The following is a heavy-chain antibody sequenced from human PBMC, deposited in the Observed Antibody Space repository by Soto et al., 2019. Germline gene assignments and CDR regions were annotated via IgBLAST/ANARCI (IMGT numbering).Heavy chain of an antibody. J-gene: IGHJ4*02. V-gene: IGHV3-30*18. CDR3: AKDRVGGTFYTPLAF. Sequence: GGSLRLSCQASGFNFDNYGMHWARQAPGQGLEWVAVITYDGSFQYYADSVKGRFTISRDNSKNTLSLHLNTLKPEDTAVYHCAKDRVGGTFYTPLAFWGQGTLVTVSS. CDR1: GFNFDNYG. D-gene: IGHD1-7*01. CDR2: ITYDGSFQ.